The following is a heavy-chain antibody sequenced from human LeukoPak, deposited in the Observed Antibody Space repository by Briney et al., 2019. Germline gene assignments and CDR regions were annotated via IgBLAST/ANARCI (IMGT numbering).Heavy chain of an antibody. J-gene: IGHJ6*02. CDR1: GGSFSGYY. V-gene: IGHV4-4*07. CDR3: ARESPRRGDFWSGLAYYYGMDV. D-gene: IGHD3-3*01. CDR2: IYTSGST. Sequence: SQTLSLTCAVYGGSFSGYYWSWIRQPAGKGLEWIGRIYTSGSTNYNPSLKSRVTMSVDTSKNQFSLKLSSVTAADTAVYYCARESPRRGDFWSGLAYYYGMDVWGQGTTVTVS.